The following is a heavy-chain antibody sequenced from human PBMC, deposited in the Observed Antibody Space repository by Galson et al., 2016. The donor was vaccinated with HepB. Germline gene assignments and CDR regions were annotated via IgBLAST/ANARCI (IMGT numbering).Heavy chain of an antibody. V-gene: IGHV3-23*01. CDR2: LSGSGAHT. D-gene: IGHD3-16*02. Sequence: SLRLSCAASGFTFSRYAMPWVRQAPGKGLEWVSGLSGSGAHTYYADSVKGRFTISRDNSKNTLYLQMNSLRVEDTAVYYCVKDYVGGSYLLTQFDYWGQGTLVTVSS. J-gene: IGHJ4*02. CDR1: GFTFSRYA. CDR3: VKDYVGGSYLLTQFDY.